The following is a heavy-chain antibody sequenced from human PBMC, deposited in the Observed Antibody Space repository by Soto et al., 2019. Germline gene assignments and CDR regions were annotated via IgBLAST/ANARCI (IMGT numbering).Heavy chain of an antibody. J-gene: IGHJ5*02. CDR3: ARLSSA. CDR1: GGSFSGYY. CDR2: INHSGST. V-gene: IGHV4-34*01. Sequence: SETLSLTCAVYGGSFSGYYWSWIRQPPGKGLEWIGEINHSGSTNYNPSLKSRVTISVDTSKNQFSLKLSSVTAADTAVYYCARLSSAWGQGTLVTLSS.